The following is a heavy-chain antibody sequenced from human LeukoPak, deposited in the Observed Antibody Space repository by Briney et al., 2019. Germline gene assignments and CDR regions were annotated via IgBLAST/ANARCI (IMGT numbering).Heavy chain of an antibody. CDR2: IYTSGST. CDR1: GGSISSYY. Sequence: SETLTLTCTVSGGSISSYYWSWIRQPAGKGLEWIGRIYTSGSTYYNPSLKSRVTISVDTSKNQFSLKLSSVTAADTAVYYCARVGGESLNILNYYMDVWGKGTTVTVSS. D-gene: IGHD2/OR15-2a*01. CDR3: ARVGGESLNILNYYMDV. J-gene: IGHJ6*03. V-gene: IGHV4-4*07.